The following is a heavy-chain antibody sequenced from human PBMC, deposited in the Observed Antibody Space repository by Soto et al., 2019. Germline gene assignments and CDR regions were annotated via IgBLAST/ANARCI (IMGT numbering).Heavy chain of an antibody. D-gene: IGHD3-9*01. J-gene: IGHJ5*02. Sequence: PSETLSLTCTVSGGSISSSSYYWGWIRQPPGKGLEWIGSIYYSGSTYYNPSLKSRVTISVDTSKNQFSLKLSSVTAADTAVYYCARHKGYYDILTGDSFEWFDPWGQGTLVTVSS. CDR3: ARHKGYYDILTGDSFEWFDP. V-gene: IGHV4-39*01. CDR2: IYYSGST. CDR1: GGSISSSSYY.